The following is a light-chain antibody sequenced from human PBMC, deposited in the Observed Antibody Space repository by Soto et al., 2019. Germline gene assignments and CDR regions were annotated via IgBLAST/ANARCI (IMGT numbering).Light chain of an antibody. CDR3: QQAYITPYT. CDR1: QGISTY. V-gene: IGKV1-39*01. Sequence: DIPVTQSPVSLSASVGDRVTITCRTSQGISTYLNWYQQKAGDAPRLLISAASDLENGVPSRFSGSGSGADFTLTISSLRPEDFAVYYCQQAYITPYTFGQGTKLEI. J-gene: IGKJ2*01. CDR2: AAS.